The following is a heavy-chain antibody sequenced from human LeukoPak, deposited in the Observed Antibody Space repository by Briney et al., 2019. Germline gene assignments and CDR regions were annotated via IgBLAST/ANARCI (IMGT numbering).Heavy chain of an antibody. CDR1: GYSFISYW. V-gene: IGHV5-51*01. D-gene: IGHD2-15*01. CDR2: IYPGDSDT. Sequence: GESLKISCKGSGYSFISYWIGWVRQMPGKGLEWMGIIYPGDSDTRYSPSFQGQVTISADKSISTAYLQWSSLKASDTAMYYCARHKVLGYCSGGSCPRQNYYYGMDVWGQGTTVTVSS. CDR3: ARHKVLGYCSGGSCPRQNYYYGMDV. J-gene: IGHJ6*02.